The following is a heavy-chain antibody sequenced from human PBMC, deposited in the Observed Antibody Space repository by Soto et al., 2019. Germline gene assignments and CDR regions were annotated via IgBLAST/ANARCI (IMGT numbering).Heavy chain of an antibody. D-gene: IGHD2-15*01. J-gene: IGHJ4*02. Sequence: TLEILSLTCTVSGGSIINGDTYLNWVRQHPEKGLEWMGYINYRGTTNYNPALKSRILISIDTSKNQFSLRLTSVTAADTAVYYCARDAPGVAPYWGQGTLVTVSS. CDR1: GGSIINGDTY. CDR2: INYRGTT. CDR3: ARDAPGVAPY. V-gene: IGHV4-31*03.